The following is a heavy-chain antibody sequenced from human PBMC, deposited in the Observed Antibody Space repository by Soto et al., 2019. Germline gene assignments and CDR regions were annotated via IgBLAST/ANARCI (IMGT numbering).Heavy chain of an antibody. Sequence: QVQLVESGGGVVQPGRSLRLSCAASGFTFSSYGMHWVRQAPGKGLEWVAVISYDGSNKYYADSVKGRFTISRDNSKNTLYLQMNSLRAEDTAVYYSAKEGWVTAYYYYYGMDVWGQGTTVTVSS. CDR1: GFTFSSYG. CDR2: ISYDGSNK. D-gene: IGHD2-21*02. J-gene: IGHJ6*02. CDR3: AKEGWVTAYYYYYGMDV. V-gene: IGHV3-30*18.